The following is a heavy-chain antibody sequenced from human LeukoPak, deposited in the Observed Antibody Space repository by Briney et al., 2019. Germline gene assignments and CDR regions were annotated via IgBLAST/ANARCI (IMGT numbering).Heavy chain of an antibody. D-gene: IGHD1-26*01. V-gene: IGHV4-39*01. CDR3: AGSRSGGS. CDR1: GGSISSSSYY. CDR2: IYYSGST. J-gene: IGHJ4*02. Sequence: SETLSLTCTVSGGSISSSSYYWGWIRQPPGKGLEWIGSIYYSGSTYYNPSLKSRVTISVDTSKNQFSLKLSSVTAADTAVYYCAGSRSGGSWGQGTLVTVSS.